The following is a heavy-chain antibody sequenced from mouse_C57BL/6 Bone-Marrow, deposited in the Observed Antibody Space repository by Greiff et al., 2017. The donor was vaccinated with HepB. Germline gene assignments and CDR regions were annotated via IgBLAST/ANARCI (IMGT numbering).Heavy chain of an antibody. CDR3: AIDGYYVWFAY. CDR2: IDPSDSYT. J-gene: IGHJ3*01. CDR1: GYTFTSYW. V-gene: IGHV1-69*01. D-gene: IGHD2-3*01. Sequence: QVHVKQPGAELVMPGASVKLSCKASGYTFTSYWMHWVKQRPGQGLEWIGEIDPSDSYTNYNQKFKGKSTLTVDKSSSTAYMQLSSLTSEDSAVYYGAIDGYYVWFAYWGQGTLVTVSA.